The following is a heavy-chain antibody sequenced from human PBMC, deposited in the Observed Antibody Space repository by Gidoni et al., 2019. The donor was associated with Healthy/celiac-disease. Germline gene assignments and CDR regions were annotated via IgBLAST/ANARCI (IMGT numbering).Heavy chain of an antibody. CDR1: GFSLSNARMG. V-gene: IGHV2-26*01. CDR3: ARIQGYDSSDY. Sequence: QVTLKESGPVLVKPTETLTLTCTVSGFSLSNARMGVSWIRQPPGKALEWLAHIFSNDEKSYSTSLKSRLTISKDTSKSQVVLTMTNMDPVDTATYYCARIQGYDSSDYWGQGTLVTVSS. J-gene: IGHJ4*02. CDR2: IFSNDEK. D-gene: IGHD3-16*01.